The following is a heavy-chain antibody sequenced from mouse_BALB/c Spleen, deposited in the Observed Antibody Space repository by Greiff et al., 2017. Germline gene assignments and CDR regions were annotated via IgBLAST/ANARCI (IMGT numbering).Heavy chain of an antibody. V-gene: IGHV1-9*01. Sequence: VQLQQSGAELMKPGASVKISCKATGYTFSSYWIEWVKQRPGHGLEWIGEILPGSGSTNYNEKFKGKATFTADTSSNTAYMQLSSLTSEDSAVYYCARQGRYDGSWFAYWGQGTLVTVSA. CDR3: ARQGRYDGSWFAY. CDR1: GYTFSSYW. J-gene: IGHJ3*01. CDR2: ILPGSGST. D-gene: IGHD2-14*01.